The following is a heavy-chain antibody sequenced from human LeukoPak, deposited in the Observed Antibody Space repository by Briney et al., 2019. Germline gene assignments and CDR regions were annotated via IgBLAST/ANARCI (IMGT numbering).Heavy chain of an antibody. V-gene: IGHV3-30-3*01. Sequence: GGSLRLSCAASGFTFSSYAMHWVRQAPGKGLEWVAVISYDGSNKYYADSVKGRFTISRDNSKNTLYLQTHSLRAEDTAVYYCAREGQVGATRFDYWGQGTPVTVSS. CDR1: GFTFSSYA. CDR2: ISYDGSNK. J-gene: IGHJ4*02. D-gene: IGHD1-26*01. CDR3: AREGQVGATRFDY.